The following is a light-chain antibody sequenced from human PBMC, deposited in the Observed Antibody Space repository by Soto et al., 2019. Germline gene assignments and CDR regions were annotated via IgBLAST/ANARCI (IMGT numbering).Light chain of an antibody. Sequence: EIVLTQSPATMSLSPGERATLSCGASESVSYSYVAWYQQKAGLAPRLLIHDASTRASGIPDRFSGSKSGTDFTLTIRSLEPEDAALYYCQQYGSSPITFGQGTRLEIK. CDR1: ESVSYSY. J-gene: IGKJ5*01. CDR3: QQYGSSPIT. CDR2: DAS. V-gene: IGKV3D-20*01.